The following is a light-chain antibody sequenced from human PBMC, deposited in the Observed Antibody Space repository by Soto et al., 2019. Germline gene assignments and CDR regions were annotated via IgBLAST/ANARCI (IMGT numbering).Light chain of an antibody. CDR2: EVS. CDR1: SSDVGSDNL. CDR3: CSYAGTSTDV. J-gene: IGLJ1*01. V-gene: IGLV2-23*02. Sequence: QSALTQPASVSGSPGQSITISCTGTSSDVGSDNLVSWYQQHPGKAPKFMIYEVSERPSGVSNRFSGSKSGNTASLTISGLQAEDEADYYCCSYAGTSTDVFGTGTKLTVL.